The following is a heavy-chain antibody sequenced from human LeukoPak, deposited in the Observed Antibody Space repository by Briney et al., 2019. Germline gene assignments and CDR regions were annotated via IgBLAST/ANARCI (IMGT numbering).Heavy chain of an antibody. Sequence: PGGSLRLSCAASGFTFSSYWMSWVRQAPGKGLEWVSAISGSGGSTYYADSVKGRFTISRDNSKNTLYLQMNSLRAEDTAVYYCAKGIAVAGTPFDYWGQGTLVTVSS. V-gene: IGHV3-23*01. CDR2: ISGSGGST. CDR3: AKGIAVAGTPFDY. D-gene: IGHD6-19*01. J-gene: IGHJ4*02. CDR1: GFTFSSYW.